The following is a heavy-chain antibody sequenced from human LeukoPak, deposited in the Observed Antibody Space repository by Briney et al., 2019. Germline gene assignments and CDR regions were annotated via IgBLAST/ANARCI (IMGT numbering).Heavy chain of an antibody. CDR3: AKEGYNWNYVQGYYYYYYMDV. CDR1: GFTFSSYG. CDR2: ISYDGSNK. D-gene: IGHD1-7*01. Sequence: PGGSLRLSCAASGFTFSSYGMHWVRQAPGKGLEWVAVISYDGSNKYYADSVKGRFTISRDNSKNTLYLQMNSLRAEDTAVYYCAKEGYNWNYVQGYYYYYYMDVWGKGTTVTVSS. V-gene: IGHV3-30*18. J-gene: IGHJ6*03.